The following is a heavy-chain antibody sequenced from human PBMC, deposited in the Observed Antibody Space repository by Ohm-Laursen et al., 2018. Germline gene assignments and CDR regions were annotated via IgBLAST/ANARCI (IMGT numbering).Heavy chain of an antibody. J-gene: IGHJ4*02. D-gene: IGHD6-13*01. CDR1: GGSISSYN. Sequence: GTLSLTCTVSGGSISSYNWSWIPQPPGKGLEWIGYIYYSGSTNYNPSLKSRVTISVDTSKNQFSLKLSSVTAADTAVYYCARGGSSSWKFDYWGQGTLVTVSS. CDR2: IYYSGST. V-gene: IGHV4-59*01. CDR3: ARGGSSSWKFDY.